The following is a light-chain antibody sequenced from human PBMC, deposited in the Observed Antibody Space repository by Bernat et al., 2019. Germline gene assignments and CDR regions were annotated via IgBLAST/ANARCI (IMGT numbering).Light chain of an antibody. J-gene: IGLJ3*02. Sequence: QAGLTQPPSVSKGLRQTATLTCTGNSKNVGNQGAAWLQQHQGHPPKLLSYRNNNWPSGISERFSASRSGNTASLTITGLQPEDEADYYCSAWDSSLSAWVFGGGTKLTVL. V-gene: IGLV10-54*04. CDR3: SAWDSSLSAWV. CDR1: SKNVGNQG. CDR2: RNN.